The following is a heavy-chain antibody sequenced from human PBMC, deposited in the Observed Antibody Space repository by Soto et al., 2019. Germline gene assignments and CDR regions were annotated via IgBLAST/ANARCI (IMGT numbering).Heavy chain of an antibody. Sequence: QVQLVQSGAEVKKPGSSVKVSCKASGGTFSSYTISWVRQAPGQGLEWMGRIIPILGIANYAQKFRGRVTITADKSTSTAYMELSSLRSEDTAVYYCARGTSYYYGSGNYYYYYGMDVWGQGTTVTVSS. D-gene: IGHD3-10*01. CDR3: ARGTSYYYGSGNYYYYYGMDV. V-gene: IGHV1-69*02. CDR2: IIPILGIA. CDR1: GGTFSSYT. J-gene: IGHJ6*02.